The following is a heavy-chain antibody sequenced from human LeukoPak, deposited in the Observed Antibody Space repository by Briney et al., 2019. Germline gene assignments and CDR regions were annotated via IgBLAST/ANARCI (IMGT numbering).Heavy chain of an antibody. CDR3: ARELIVVVPAAQSNWFDP. CDR1: GFTFSSYS. Sequence: GGSLRLSCAASGFTFSSYSMNWVRQAPGKGLEWVSSISSSSSYIYYADSVKGRFTISRDNAKNSLYLQMNSLRAEDTAVYYCARELIVVVPAAQSNWFDPWGQGTPVTVSS. CDR2: ISSSSSYI. J-gene: IGHJ5*02. D-gene: IGHD2-2*01. V-gene: IGHV3-21*01.